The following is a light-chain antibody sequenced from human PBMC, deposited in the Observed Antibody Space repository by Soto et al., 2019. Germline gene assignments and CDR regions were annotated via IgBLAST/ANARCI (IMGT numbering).Light chain of an antibody. CDR1: SSDVGGYNY. CDR2: DVS. CDR3: SSYTSSSTFWV. V-gene: IGLV2-14*01. Sequence: QSALTQPASVSGSPGQSITISCTGTSSDVGGYNYVSWYQQHPGKAPKLMIYDVSNRPSGVSNRFSGSKSGNTASLTISGLHAEDEADYYCSSYTSSSTFWVFGGGTQLTVL. J-gene: IGLJ3*02.